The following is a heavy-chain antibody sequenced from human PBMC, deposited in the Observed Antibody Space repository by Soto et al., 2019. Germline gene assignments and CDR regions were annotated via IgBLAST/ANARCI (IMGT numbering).Heavy chain of an antibody. V-gene: IGHV3-23*01. CDR3: AKNQERELPRVIDF. CDR1: GLTFSNYA. J-gene: IGHJ4*02. Sequence: VGSLRLSCATSGLTFSNYAMSCVRQAPGGGLEWVSSMSGSSSTTYYADSVRGRFTISRDRSKNTLYLQMSSLRAEDTALYYCAKNQERELPRVIDFWGQGTLVTVSS. D-gene: IGHD1-7*01. CDR2: MSGSSSTT.